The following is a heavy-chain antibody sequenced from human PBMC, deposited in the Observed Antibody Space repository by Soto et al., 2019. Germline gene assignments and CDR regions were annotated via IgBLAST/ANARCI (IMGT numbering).Heavy chain of an antibody. D-gene: IGHD3-22*01. CDR3: ARSVSSGYYRTYDY. Sequence: GGSLRLSCAASGFTVSSNYMSWVRQAPGKGLEWVSVIYSGGSTYYADSVKGRFTISRDNSKNTLYLQMNSLRAEDTAVYYCARSVSSGYYRTYDYWGQGTLVTVSS. J-gene: IGHJ4*02. CDR2: IYSGGST. V-gene: IGHV3-53*01. CDR1: GFTVSSNY.